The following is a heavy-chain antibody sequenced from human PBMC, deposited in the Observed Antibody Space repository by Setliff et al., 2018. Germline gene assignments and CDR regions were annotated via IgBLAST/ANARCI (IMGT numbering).Heavy chain of an antibody. CDR1: GGSISSSNYY. J-gene: IGHJ5*02. V-gene: IGHV4-39*01. Sequence: SETLSLTCTVSGGSISSSNYYWGWIRQPPGKGLEWIGNIYNSGSTYYNPSLKSRVTMSVDTSKNQFSLKLSSVTAADTAVYYCARGYCNSVGCFFAGWFDPWGQGTLVTVSS. CDR3: ARGYCNSVGCFFAGWFDP. CDR2: IYNSGST. D-gene: IGHD2-2*01.